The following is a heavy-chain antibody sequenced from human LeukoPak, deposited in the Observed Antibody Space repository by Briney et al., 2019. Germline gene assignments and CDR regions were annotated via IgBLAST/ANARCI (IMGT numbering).Heavy chain of an antibody. Sequence: GGSLRLSCAASGFTVSNSYMNWVRQAPGKGLEWVSVIYSGGSTYYADSVKGRFTISRDNSKNTLYLQMNSLRAEDTAVYYCAKGGLYSGYVLDYWGQGTLVTVSS. J-gene: IGHJ4*02. CDR3: AKGGLYSGYVLDY. V-gene: IGHV3-53*01. D-gene: IGHD5-12*01. CDR2: IYSGGST. CDR1: GFTVSNSY.